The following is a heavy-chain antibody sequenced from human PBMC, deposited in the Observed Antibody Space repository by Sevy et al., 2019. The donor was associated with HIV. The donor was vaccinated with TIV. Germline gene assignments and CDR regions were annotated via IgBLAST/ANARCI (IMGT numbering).Heavy chain of an antibody. V-gene: IGHV3-23*01. CDR1: GFTFSSSV. CDR3: AKTERGSD. D-gene: IGHD1-26*01. J-gene: IGHJ4*02. CDR2: ISTGGGAT. Sequence: GGSLRLSCAASGFTFSSSVMNWVRQAPGKGLEWVSTISTGGGATYYADSVKGRFSISRDNSKNTLYLQMISLRVEDTAIYYCAKTERGSDWGQVILVTVSS.